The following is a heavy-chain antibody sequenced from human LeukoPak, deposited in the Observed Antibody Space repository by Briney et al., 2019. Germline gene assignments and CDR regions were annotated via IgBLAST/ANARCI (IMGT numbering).Heavy chain of an antibody. CDR1: GFSFTNTW. CDR2: VKSKADDGTT. CDR3: ATEGGSGSYYGDDAFDM. V-gene: IGHV3-15*01. Sequence: GGSLRLSCEASGFSFTNTWMSWVRQAPGKGLEWVGRVKSKADDGTTDYAAPVQGRFTISRDDSKNTLSLQMNSLKTEDTAVSYCATEGGSGSYYGDDAFDMWGQGTMVTVSS. J-gene: IGHJ3*02. D-gene: IGHD3-10*01.